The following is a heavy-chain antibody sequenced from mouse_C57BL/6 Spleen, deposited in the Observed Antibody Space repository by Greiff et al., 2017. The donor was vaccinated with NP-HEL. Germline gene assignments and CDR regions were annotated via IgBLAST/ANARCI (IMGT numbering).Heavy chain of an antibody. CDR2: IDPSDSYT. D-gene: IGHD2-12*01. Sequence: QVQLQQPGAELVMPGASVKLSCKASGYTFTSYWMHWVKQRPGQGLEWIGEIDPSDSYTNYNQKFKGKSTLTVDKSSSTAYMQLSSLTSEDSAVYYWARGDDERTWFAYWGQGTLVTVSA. V-gene: IGHV1-69*01. CDR3: ARGDDERTWFAY. J-gene: IGHJ3*01. CDR1: GYTFTSYW.